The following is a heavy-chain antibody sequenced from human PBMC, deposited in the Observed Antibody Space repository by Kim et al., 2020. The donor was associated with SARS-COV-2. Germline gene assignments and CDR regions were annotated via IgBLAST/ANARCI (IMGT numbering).Heavy chain of an antibody. J-gene: IGHJ4*02. CDR1: GFTFSSYS. Sequence: GGSLRLSCAASGFTFSSYSMNWVRQAPGKGLEWVSYISSSRSTTYYADSVKGRFTMSRDNAKNSLYLQMNSLRAEDTAVYYCARDVEHIVVVTAIPAYYLDYWGQGPLVTVSS. CDR2: ISSSRSTT. CDR3: ARDVEHIVVVTAIPAYYLDY. D-gene: IGHD2-21*02. V-gene: IGHV3-48*01.